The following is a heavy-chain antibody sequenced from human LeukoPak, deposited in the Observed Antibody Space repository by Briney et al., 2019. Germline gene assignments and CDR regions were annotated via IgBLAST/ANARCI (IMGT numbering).Heavy chain of an antibody. Sequence: PSETLSLTCTVSGGSISSSSYYWGWIRQPPGKGLEWIGSIYYSGSTYYNPSLKSRVTISVDTSKNQFSLKLSSVTAADTAVYYSAGVRIAAAGTIDYWGQGTLVTVSS. J-gene: IGHJ4*02. CDR3: AGVRIAAAGTIDY. CDR2: IYYSGST. D-gene: IGHD6-13*01. CDR1: GGSISSSSYY. V-gene: IGHV4-39*07.